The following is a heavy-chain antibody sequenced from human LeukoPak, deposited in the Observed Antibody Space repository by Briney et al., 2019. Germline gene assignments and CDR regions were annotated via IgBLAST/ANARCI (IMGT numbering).Heavy chain of an antibody. Sequence: SVKVSCKAPGGTFSSYAISWVRQAPGQGLEWMGRIIPILGIANYAQKFQGRVTITADKSTSTAYMELSSLRSEDTAVYYCARAAADIVATYDYYYYGMDVWGQGTTVTVSS. J-gene: IGHJ6*02. CDR1: GGTFSSYA. CDR2: IIPILGIA. V-gene: IGHV1-69*04. D-gene: IGHD5-12*01. CDR3: ARAAADIVATYDYYYYGMDV.